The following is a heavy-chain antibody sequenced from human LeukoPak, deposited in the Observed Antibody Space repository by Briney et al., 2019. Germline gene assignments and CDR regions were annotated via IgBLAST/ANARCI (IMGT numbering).Heavy chain of an antibody. V-gene: IGHV3-30*02. CDR3: AKDRGYSSSWYGLDY. Sequence: GGSLRLSCAASGFTFSSYVMHWVRQAPGKGLEWVAFIRYDGSNKYYADSVKGRFTISRDNSKNTLYLQMNSLRAEDTAVYYCAKDRGYSSSWYGLDYWGQGTLVTVSS. J-gene: IGHJ4*02. CDR1: GFTFSSYV. D-gene: IGHD6-13*01. CDR2: IRYDGSNK.